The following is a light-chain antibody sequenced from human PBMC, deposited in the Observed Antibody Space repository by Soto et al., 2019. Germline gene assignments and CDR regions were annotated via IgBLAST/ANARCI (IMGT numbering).Light chain of an antibody. CDR2: GAS. V-gene: IGKV3-15*01. Sequence: EIVMTQSPATLSVSPGERATLSCRASQSVSSNLAWYQQKPGQAPRLLIYGASTRATRIPARFSGSGSGTEFTLTLSSLQSEDFAVYYCQRYNNWPPLTFGGGTKVEIK. CDR1: QSVSSN. CDR3: QRYNNWPPLT. J-gene: IGKJ4*01.